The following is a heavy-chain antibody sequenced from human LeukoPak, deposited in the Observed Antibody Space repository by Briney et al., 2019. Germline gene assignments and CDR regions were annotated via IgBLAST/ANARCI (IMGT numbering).Heavy chain of an antibody. CDR2: IYYRGDT. V-gene: IGHV4-4*08. D-gene: IGHD3-10*01. CDR1: GGSISSYY. CDR3: AREHPHFGELWNDY. J-gene: IGHJ4*02. Sequence: SETLSLTCTVSGGSISSYYWSWIRQPPGKGLEWIGSIYYRGDTYYNPSLKSRVTISEDTSKNQFSLKLRYVTAADTAVYYCAREHPHFGELWNDYWGQGTPVTVSS.